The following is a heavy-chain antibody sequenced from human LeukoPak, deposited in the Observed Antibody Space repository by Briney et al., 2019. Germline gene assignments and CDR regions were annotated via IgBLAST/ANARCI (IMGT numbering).Heavy chain of an antibody. V-gene: IGHV3-33*01. CDR1: GFTFSSYG. Sequence: GGSLRLSCAASGFTFSSYGMHWVRQAPGKGLEWVAVIWYDGSNKYYADSVKGRFTISRDNSKNTLYLQMNSLRAEDTAVYYCARDRFPSGGWYWYFDYWGQGTLVTVSS. J-gene: IGHJ4*02. D-gene: IGHD6-19*01. CDR2: IWYDGSNK. CDR3: ARDRFPSGGWYWYFDY.